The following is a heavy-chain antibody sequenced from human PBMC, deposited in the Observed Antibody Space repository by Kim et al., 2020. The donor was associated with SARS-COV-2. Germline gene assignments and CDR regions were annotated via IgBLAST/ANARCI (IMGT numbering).Heavy chain of an antibody. Sequence: GGSLRLSCAASGFTFSSYAMHWVRQAPGKGLEWVAVISYDGSNKYYADSVKGRFTISRDNSKNTLYLQMNSLRAEDTAVYYCARGDSSGWYGGFDYWGQGTLVTVSS. D-gene: IGHD6-19*01. CDR3: ARGDSSGWYGGFDY. CDR1: GFTFSSYA. V-gene: IGHV3-30-3*01. J-gene: IGHJ4*02. CDR2: ISYDGSNK.